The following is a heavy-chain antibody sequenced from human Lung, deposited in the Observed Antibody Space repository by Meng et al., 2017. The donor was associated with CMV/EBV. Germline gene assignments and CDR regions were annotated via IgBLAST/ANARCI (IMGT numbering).Heavy chain of an antibody. Sequence: ASXXVSXKASGYTFNGYNMHWVRQAPGQGLEWRGWINPNSGGTNYAQRFQGRVTLTIDTSISTAYMELSRLKSDDTAVYFCARLFHTILGTGYYYGMDVWXQGTTVTVSS. CDR3: ARLFHTILGTGYYYGMDV. D-gene: IGHD3/OR15-3a*01. J-gene: IGHJ6*02. CDR1: GYTFNGYN. CDR2: INPNSGGT. V-gene: IGHV1-2*02.